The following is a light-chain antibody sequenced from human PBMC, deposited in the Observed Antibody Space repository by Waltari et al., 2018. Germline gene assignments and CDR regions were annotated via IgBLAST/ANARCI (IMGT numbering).Light chain of an antibody. CDR3: MQALQTPPAFT. Sequence: DIVMTQSPLSLPVPPGEPASISCRSSQSLLHSNGYNYLDWYLQKPGQSPQLLIYLGSNRASGVPDRFSGSGSGTDFTLKISRVEAEDVGVYYCMQALQTPPAFTFGPGTKVDIK. CDR2: LGS. J-gene: IGKJ3*01. CDR1: QSLLHSNGYNY. V-gene: IGKV2-28*01.